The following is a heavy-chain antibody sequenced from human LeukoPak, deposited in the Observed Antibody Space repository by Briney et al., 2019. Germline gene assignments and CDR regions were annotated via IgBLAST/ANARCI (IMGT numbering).Heavy chain of an antibody. CDR3: AKDGWKDYDFWSGYSLNWFDP. CDR2: ISGSGGST. CDR1: GFTFSSYA. Sequence: AGGSLRLSCAASGFTFSSYAMSWVRQAPGKGLEWVSAISGSGGSTYYADSVKGRFTISRDNSKNTLYLQMNSLRAEDTAVYYCAKDGWKDYDFWSGYSLNWFDPWGQGTLVTVSS. J-gene: IGHJ5*02. D-gene: IGHD3-3*01. V-gene: IGHV3-23*01.